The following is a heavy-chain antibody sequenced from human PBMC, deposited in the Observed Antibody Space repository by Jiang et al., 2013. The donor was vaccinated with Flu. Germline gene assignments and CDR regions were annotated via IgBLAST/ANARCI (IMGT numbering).Heavy chain of an antibody. CDR3: ARGDFTMVRGVTKGYHFDY. CDR1: GFSLSTSRMC. J-gene: IGHJ4*02. V-gene: IGHV2-70*11. D-gene: IGHD3-10*01. Sequence: KPTQTLTLTCTFSGFSLSTSRMCVNWIRQPPGKALEWLARIDWDDDKYYSTSLKTRLTISKDTSKNQVVLTMTNMDPVDTATYYCARGDFTMVRGVTKGYHFDYWGQGTLVTVSS. CDR2: IDWDDDK.